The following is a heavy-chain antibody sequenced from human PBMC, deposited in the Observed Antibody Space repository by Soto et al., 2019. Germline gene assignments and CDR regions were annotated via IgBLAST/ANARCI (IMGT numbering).Heavy chain of an antibody. Sequence: QVQLVQSGAEVKKPGASVKVSCKASGYTFTSYAMHWVRQAPGQRLEWMGWINAGNGNTKYSQKFQGRVTITRDTSASTAYMEVSSLRSEDTAVYYCAKDRSYDILTPFHYWGQGTLVTVSS. CDR1: GYTFTSYA. D-gene: IGHD3-9*01. CDR3: AKDRSYDILTPFHY. CDR2: INAGNGNT. V-gene: IGHV1-3*01. J-gene: IGHJ4*01.